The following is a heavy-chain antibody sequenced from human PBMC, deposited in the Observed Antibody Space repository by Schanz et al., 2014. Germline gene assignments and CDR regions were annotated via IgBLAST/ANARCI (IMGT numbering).Heavy chain of an antibody. CDR3: ALREKPYGPFAS. CDR2: IYYSGNT. CDR1: GGSISSGGYS. V-gene: IGHV4-30-2*06. Sequence: LQLQESGSGLMKPSQTLSLTCAVSGGSISSGGYSWNWIRQSPGKGLEWIGYIYYSGNTYYNPSLKSRVTISVDRSKNQSSLRLDSVTAADTAVYYCALREKPYGPFASWGQGALVTGSS. D-gene: IGHD3-10*01. J-gene: IGHJ4*02.